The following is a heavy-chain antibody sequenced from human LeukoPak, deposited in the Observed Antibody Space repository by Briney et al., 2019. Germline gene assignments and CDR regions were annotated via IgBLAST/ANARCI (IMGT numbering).Heavy chain of an antibody. CDR3: ARAYVDITIFGVAYYYYGMDV. CDR1: GGTFSSYA. J-gene: IGHJ6*02. D-gene: IGHD3-3*01. V-gene: IGHV1-69*04. Sequence: GSSVKVSCRASGGTFSSYAISWVRQAPGQGLEWMGRIIPILGIANYAQKFQGRVTITADKSTSTAYMELSRLRSEDTAVYYCARAYVDITIFGVAYYYYGMDVWGQGTTVTVSS. CDR2: IIPILGIA.